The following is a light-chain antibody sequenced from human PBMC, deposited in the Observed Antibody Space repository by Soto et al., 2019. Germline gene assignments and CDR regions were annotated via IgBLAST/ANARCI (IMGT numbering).Light chain of an antibody. J-gene: IGKJ3*01. Sequence: EIVLTPSPATLSLSPGERATLSCRASQSVSSYLAWYQQKPGQAPRLLIYDASNRATGIPARFSGGGSGTDFPPTIRRLGPEDFAVYYCQQRSNWPPFTFGPGTKVDFK. CDR3: QQRSNWPPFT. CDR2: DAS. CDR1: QSVSSY. V-gene: IGKV3-11*01.